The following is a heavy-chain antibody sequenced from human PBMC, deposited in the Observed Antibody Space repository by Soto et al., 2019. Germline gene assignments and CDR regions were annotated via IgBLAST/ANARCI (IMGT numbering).Heavy chain of an antibody. V-gene: IGHV4-39*01. D-gene: IGHD2-2*01. CDR2: ILHSGSA. CDR3: ATLPAAMYFYGSDV. J-gene: IGHJ6*02. CDR1: GGSVSISTYY. Sequence: PSETLSLTCSVSGGSVSISTYYWAWGRQTPGKGLEWLGSILHSGSAYYNPSLKSRLTLSVDTSEDQFSLNLSSVTATDTGVYYCATLPAAMYFYGSDVWGPGTTVTVS.